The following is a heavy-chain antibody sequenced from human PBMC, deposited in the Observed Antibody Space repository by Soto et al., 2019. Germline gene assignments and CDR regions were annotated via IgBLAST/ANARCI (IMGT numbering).Heavy chain of an antibody. D-gene: IGHD3-3*01. V-gene: IGHV3-23*01. J-gene: IGHJ5*02. CDR2: ISGSGGSR. Sequence: EVQLLESGGGLVQPGGSLRLSCAASGFTFSSYAMSWVRQAPGKGLEWVSAISGSGGSRYYADSVKGRFTISRDNSKNTLYLQMNSLRAEDTAVYYSAKDQYYDFWSGYYYHGAWFDPWGQGTLVTVSS. CDR3: AKDQYYDFWSGYYYHGAWFDP. CDR1: GFTFSSYA.